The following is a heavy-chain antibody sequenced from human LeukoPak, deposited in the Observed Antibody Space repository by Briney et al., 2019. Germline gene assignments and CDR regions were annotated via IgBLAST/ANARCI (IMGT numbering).Heavy chain of an antibody. J-gene: IGHJ4*02. CDR1: GDSVSSNSAA. V-gene: IGHV6-1*01. D-gene: IGHD6-19*01. Sequence: SQTLSPTCAISGDSVSSNSAAWNWIRQSPSRGLEWLGRTYYRSKWYNDYAVSVKSRITINPDTSKNQFSLQLNSVTPEDTAVYYCARGQWLVSGIQFDYWGQGTRVTVSS. CDR3: ARGQWLVSGIQFDY. CDR2: TYYRSKWYN.